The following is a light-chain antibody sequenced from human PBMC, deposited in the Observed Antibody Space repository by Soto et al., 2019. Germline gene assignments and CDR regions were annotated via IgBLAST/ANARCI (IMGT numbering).Light chain of an antibody. V-gene: IGLV2-23*01. CDR1: NSGVVNYEY. Sequence: QSALSQPASVSGSPGQSITISCTGINSGVVNYEYVSWYQQFPDKAPKLIIYEGRERPSGVSDRFSGSKSDNAASLTISALQTEDVAAYFCLSYGKVFGTGTKVTVL. CDR2: EGR. J-gene: IGLJ1*01. CDR3: LSYGKV.